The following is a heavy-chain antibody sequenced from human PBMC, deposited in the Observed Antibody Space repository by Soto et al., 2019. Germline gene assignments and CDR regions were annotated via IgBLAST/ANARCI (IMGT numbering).Heavy chain of an antibody. V-gene: IGHV3-30*18. CDR3: AKDSXFRSKMFSYDRGGYPAN. Sequence: GGSLRLSCAASGFIFRNYGMYWVRQAPGKGLEWVAVISYDGTNNYYEDSVKGRFTISRDNSKNTVFLQMNSLRDEDTAMYFCAKDSXFRSKMFSYDRGGYPANWGQGTQVTVSS. J-gene: IGHJ4*02. D-gene: IGHD3-22*01. CDR1: GFIFRNYG. CDR2: ISYDGTNN.